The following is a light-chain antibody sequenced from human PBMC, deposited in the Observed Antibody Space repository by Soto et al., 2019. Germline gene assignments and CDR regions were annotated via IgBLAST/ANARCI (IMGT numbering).Light chain of an antibody. CDR2: DVS. Sequence: DIQMTHSPSTLSASVGDRVTITCRASQSISRWLAWYQQKPGKAPKLLIYDVSSLESGVPSRFSGTGSGTEFTLTISSLQPDDAATYYCQQCNTFWTFGQGTKVDIK. CDR1: QSISRW. V-gene: IGKV1-5*01. J-gene: IGKJ1*01. CDR3: QQCNTFWT.